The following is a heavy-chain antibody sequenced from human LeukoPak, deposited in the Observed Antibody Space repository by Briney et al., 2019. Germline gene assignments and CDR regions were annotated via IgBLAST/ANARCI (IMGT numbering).Heavy chain of an antibody. V-gene: IGHV3-66*04. J-gene: IGHJ4*02. CDR2: IYSGGST. Sequence: GGSLRLSCEASGFSFPYGMSWVRQAPGKGLEWVSLIYSGGSTYYADSVKGRFTISRDNSKNTLYLQMNSLRAEDTAVYYCARQLDYGDYESSFDYWGQGTLVTVSS. D-gene: IGHD4-17*01. CDR1: GFSFPYG. CDR3: ARQLDYGDYESSFDY.